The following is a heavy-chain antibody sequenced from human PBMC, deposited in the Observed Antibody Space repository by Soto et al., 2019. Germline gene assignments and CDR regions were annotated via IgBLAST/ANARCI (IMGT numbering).Heavy chain of an antibody. CDR3: AKGFDYGDTKHIDH. Sequence: PWWSLRLSCSASVFGFSTHALSWVRQAPGKGLEWLSSITNTGITTHYADSVKGRFTISRENSRNTLHLQMNNLRVDDTAVYYCAKGFDYGDTKHIDHWGQGTLVTVSS. J-gene: IGHJ4*02. CDR1: VFGFSTHA. D-gene: IGHD4-17*01. V-gene: IGHV3-23*01. CDR2: ITNTGITT.